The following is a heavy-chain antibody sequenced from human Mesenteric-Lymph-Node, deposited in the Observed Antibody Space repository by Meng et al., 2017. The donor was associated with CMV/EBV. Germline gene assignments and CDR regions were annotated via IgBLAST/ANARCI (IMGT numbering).Heavy chain of an antibody. J-gene: IGHJ6*02. CDR3: ARDGTGGYHYYYAMDV. CDR2: ITSSSSYI. V-gene: IGHV3-21*01. D-gene: IGHD1-14*01. Sequence: GESLKISCAASGFTFSSYSMNWVRQAPGKGLEWVSSITSSSSYIHYADSVKGRFTISRDNAKNSLYLQMNSLRVEDTAVYFCARDGTGGYHYYYAMDVWGQGTTVTVSS. CDR1: GFTFSSYS.